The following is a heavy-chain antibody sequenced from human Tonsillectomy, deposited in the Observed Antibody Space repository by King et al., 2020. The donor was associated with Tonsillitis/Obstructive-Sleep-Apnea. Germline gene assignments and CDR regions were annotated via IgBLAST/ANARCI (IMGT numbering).Heavy chain of an antibody. CDR3: GRERVGKHIVVPRTPRYYFDY. J-gene: IGHJ4*02. CDR2: ISSSSSTI. Sequence: VQLVESGGGLVQPGGSLRLSCAASGFTFSSYSMNWVRQAPGKGLEWVSYISSSSSTIYYADSVKGRFTISRDNAKNSLYLQMNSLRDEDTAVYYCGRERVGKHIVVPRTPRYYFDYWGQGTLVTVSS. V-gene: IGHV3-48*02. D-gene: IGHD2-21*01. CDR1: GFTFSSYS.